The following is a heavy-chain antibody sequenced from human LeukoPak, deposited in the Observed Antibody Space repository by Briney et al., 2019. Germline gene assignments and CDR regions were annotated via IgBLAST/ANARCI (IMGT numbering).Heavy chain of an antibody. J-gene: IGHJ4*02. V-gene: IGHV4-39*01. CDR2: IYYSRST. D-gene: IGHD5/OR15-5a*01. Sequence: SETLSLTCTVSGGSVSSSSYYWGWIRQPPGKGLEWIGSIYYSRSTYYNPSLKSRVTISVDTSKNQFSLKLSSVTAADTAVYYCARGVSFDYWGQGTLVTVSS. CDR3: ARGVSFDY. CDR1: GGSVSSSSYY.